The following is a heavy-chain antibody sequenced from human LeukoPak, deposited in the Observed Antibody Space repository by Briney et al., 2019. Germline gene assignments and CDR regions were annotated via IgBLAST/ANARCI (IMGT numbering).Heavy chain of an antibody. D-gene: IGHD1-26*01. CDR1: GGSISSGGYY. CDR3: AKATAGVEATTGFDS. CDR2: IYYSGST. V-gene: IGHV4-31*03. Sequence: SETLSLTCTVSGGSISSGGYYWSWIRQHPGKGLEWIGYIYYSGSTYYNPSLKSRVTISVDTSKNQFSLKLSSVTAADTAVYYCAKATAGVEATTGFDSWGPGTLVTVAS. J-gene: IGHJ5*01.